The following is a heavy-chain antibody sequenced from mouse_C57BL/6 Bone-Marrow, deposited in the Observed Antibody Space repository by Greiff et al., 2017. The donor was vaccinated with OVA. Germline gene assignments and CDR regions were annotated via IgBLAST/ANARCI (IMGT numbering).Heavy chain of an antibody. CDR2: ISSGGSTI. CDR1: GFTFSDYG. Sequence: DVKLVESGGGLVKPGGSLKLSCAASGFTFSDYGMHWVRQAPEKGLEWVAYISSGGSTIYYADTVKGRFTISRDNAKNTLVLQLTSLRSEDTAMDYCARSDYDCFDYWGQGTTLTVSS. J-gene: IGHJ2*01. CDR3: ARSDYDCFDY. V-gene: IGHV5-17*01. D-gene: IGHD2-4*01.